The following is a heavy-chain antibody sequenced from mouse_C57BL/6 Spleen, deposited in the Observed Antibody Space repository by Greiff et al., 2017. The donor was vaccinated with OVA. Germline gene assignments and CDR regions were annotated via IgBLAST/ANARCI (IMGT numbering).Heavy chain of an antibody. V-gene: IGHV5-4*01. CDR3: ARETKGGAMDY. D-gene: IGHD1-3*01. CDR1: GFTFSSYA. J-gene: IGHJ4*01. Sequence: EVMLVESGGGLVKPGGSLKLSCAASGFTFSSYAMSWVRQTPEKRLEWVATISDGGSYTYYPDNVKGRFTISRDNAKNNLYLQMSHLKSEDTAMYYCARETKGGAMDYWGQGTSVTVSS. CDR2: ISDGGSYT.